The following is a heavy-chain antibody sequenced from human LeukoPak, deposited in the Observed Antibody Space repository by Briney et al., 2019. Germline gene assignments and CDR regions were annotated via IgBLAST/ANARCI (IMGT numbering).Heavy chain of an antibody. V-gene: IGHV4-34*01. CDR1: GGSFSGYY. D-gene: IGHD5-18*01. J-gene: IGHJ4*02. Sequence: PSETLSLTCAVYGGSFSGYYWSWIRQPPGKGLEWIGEINHSGSTNYNPSLKSRVTISVDTSKNQFSLKLSSVTAADTAVYYCARGQRGYSYGGLDYWGQGTLVTVSS. CDR2: INHSGST. CDR3: ARGQRGYSYGGLDY.